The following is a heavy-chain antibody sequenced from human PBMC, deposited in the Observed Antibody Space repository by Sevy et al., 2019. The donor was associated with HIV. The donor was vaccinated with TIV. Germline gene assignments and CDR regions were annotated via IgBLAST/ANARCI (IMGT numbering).Heavy chain of an antibody. Sequence: SETLSLTCTVSGGCINSLYWNWIRQPPGKGLEWIANIYYNGHINYNPSLKSRVTLSLDTSKNQFSLRLSSVTAADTAMYYCAGENAWGRGYSWGQGTLVTVSS. CDR2: IYYNGHI. J-gene: IGHJ4*02. CDR1: GGCINSLY. D-gene: IGHD1-26*01. CDR3: AGENAWGRGYS. V-gene: IGHV4-59*08.